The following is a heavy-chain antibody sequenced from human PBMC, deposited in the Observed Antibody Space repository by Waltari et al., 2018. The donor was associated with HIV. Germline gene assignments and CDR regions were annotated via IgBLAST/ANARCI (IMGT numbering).Heavy chain of an antibody. Sequence: QVQLVQSGAEVKKPGASVKVSCRASGINFNNNVVHWMRQAPGQGLEWLGCSNVGTMYGRNSPMVQGRVSCTRDTSETTVFMELRSLKSEDTAVYFCAGGSDWLVNALEIWGQGTLVTVSS. CDR3: AGGSDWLVNALEI. J-gene: IGHJ4*02. D-gene: IGHD6-19*01. CDR2: SNVGTMYG. CDR1: GINFNNNV. V-gene: IGHV1-3*01.